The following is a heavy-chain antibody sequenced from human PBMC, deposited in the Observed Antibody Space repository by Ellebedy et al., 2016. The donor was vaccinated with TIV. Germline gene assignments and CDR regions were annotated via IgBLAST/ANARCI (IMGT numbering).Heavy chain of an antibody. J-gene: IGHJ6*02. CDR3: AKDQSGMDV. V-gene: IGHV3-30*18. CDR1: GFTFSSYG. CDR2: ISYDGSNK. Sequence: GESLKISXAASGFTFSSYGMHWVRQAPGKGLEWVAVISYDGSNKYYADSVKGRFTISRDNSKNTLYLQMNSLRAEDTAVYYCAKDQSGMDVWGQGTTVTVSS.